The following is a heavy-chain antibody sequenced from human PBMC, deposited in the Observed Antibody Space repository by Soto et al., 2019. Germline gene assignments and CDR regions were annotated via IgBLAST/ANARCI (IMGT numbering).Heavy chain of an antibody. V-gene: IGHV3-30-3*01. Sequence: PGGSLRLSCAASGFTLRSYAMHWVRQAPGKGLEWVAVISYDGNTKYYADSVKGRFTISRDNTKNTPYLQMNSLRVEDTAVYYCARDSEEFLWPESGEHFDYWGQGTLVTVSS. CDR3: ARDSEEFLWPESGEHFDY. J-gene: IGHJ4*02. CDR2: ISYDGNTK. D-gene: IGHD3-10*01. CDR1: GFTLRSYA.